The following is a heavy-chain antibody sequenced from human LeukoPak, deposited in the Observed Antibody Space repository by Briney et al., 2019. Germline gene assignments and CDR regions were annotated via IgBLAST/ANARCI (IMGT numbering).Heavy chain of an antibody. V-gene: IGHV3-23*01. CDR3: ARLEDDYGDYGGAFDI. Sequence: GSLRLSCAASGFTFSSYAMSWVRQAPGKGLEWVSAISGSGGSTYYADSVKGRFTISRDNSKNTLYLQMNSLRAEDTAVYYCARLEDDYGDYGGAFDIWGQGTMVTVSS. J-gene: IGHJ3*02. CDR2: ISGSGGST. CDR1: GFTFSSYA. D-gene: IGHD4-17*01.